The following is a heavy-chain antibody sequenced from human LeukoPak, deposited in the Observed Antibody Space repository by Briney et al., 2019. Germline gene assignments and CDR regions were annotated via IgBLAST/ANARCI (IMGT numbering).Heavy chain of an antibody. Sequence: QPGGSLRLSCAASGFTFSSYAVSWVRQAPGKGLEWVSGISGSGGTTYYADSVKGRFTISRDNSEKTLHLQMNSLRAEDTAVYYRAKGVFDYSSSSVWFDPWGQGTLVTVSS. J-gene: IGHJ5*02. CDR3: AKGVFDYSSSSVWFDP. D-gene: IGHD6-6*01. V-gene: IGHV3-23*01. CDR1: GFTFSSYA. CDR2: ISGSGGTT.